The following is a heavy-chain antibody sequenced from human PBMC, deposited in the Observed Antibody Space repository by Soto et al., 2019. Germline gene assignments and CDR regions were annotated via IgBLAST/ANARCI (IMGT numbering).Heavy chain of an antibody. D-gene: IGHD2-21*01. V-gene: IGHV3-23*01. Sequence: EVHLLESGGGLVQPGGSLRLSCAASGFTFDSHEMSWDRQAPGKGLEWVSTISARGGSTYYAPSVKGRFTVSRDNSQNTVYLQMNTLRAEHTAVYYSARADCGGLCPCDYWGQGTLVTVSS. CDR2: ISARGGST. J-gene: IGHJ4*02. CDR3: ARADCGGLCPCDY. CDR1: GFTFDSHE.